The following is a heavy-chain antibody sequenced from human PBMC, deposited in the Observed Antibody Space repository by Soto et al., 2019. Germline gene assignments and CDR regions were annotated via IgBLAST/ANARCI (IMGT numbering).Heavy chain of an antibody. CDR3: ARDNPLASGSFDY. CDR1: GGSISSYY. J-gene: IGHJ4*02. CDR2: IYYSGST. Sequence: SETLSLTCTVSGGSISSYYWSWIRQPPGKGLEWIGYIYYSGSTNYNPSLKSRVTISVDTSKNQFSLKLSSVTAADTAVYYCARDNPLASGSFDYWGQGTLVTVSS. V-gene: IGHV4-59*01.